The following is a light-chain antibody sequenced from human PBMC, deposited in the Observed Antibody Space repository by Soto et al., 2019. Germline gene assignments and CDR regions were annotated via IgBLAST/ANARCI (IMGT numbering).Light chain of an antibody. Sequence: QSALTQPASVSGSPGQSITISCTGSSSDVGGFNYVSWYQQHPGKAPKLIIYDVTNRPSGVSNRFSGSKSDNAASLTISGLQAEDEADYYRVSRHIFGGGTKVTVL. CDR3: VSRHI. CDR1: SSDVGGFNY. V-gene: IGLV2-14*03. CDR2: DVT. J-gene: IGLJ2*01.